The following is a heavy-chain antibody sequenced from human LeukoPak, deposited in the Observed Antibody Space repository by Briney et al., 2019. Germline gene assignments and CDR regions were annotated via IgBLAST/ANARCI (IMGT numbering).Heavy chain of an antibody. V-gene: IGHV6-1*01. CDR2: TYYRSQWYN. J-gene: IGHJ3*01. Sequence: SQTLSLTCAISGDSVSNNNGAWNWLRQPPSRGLEWLGRTYYRSQWYNDYARSVMSRISVDPDTSKNQFSLHLSSVTPDDTAVYYCAGGYAFDVWGQGTMVTVSS. CDR1: GDSVSNNNGA. CDR3: AGGYAFDV.